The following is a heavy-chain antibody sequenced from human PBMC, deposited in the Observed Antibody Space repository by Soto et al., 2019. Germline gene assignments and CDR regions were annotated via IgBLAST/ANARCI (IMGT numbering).Heavy chain of an antibody. D-gene: IGHD2-15*01. V-gene: IGHV3-7*01. CDR3: ARNLEQTPQKYNNYYCMDV. CDR2: INQDGSEK. Sequence: QPGGSLRLSCAPSGFTFNSYLMSWARQAPGKGLEWVANINQDGSEKYYVDSVKGRFTVSRDNADNSLYLQMNSLRAEDTAVYYCARNLEQTPQKYNNYYCMDVWGKGTTVTVSS. CDR1: GFTFNSYL. J-gene: IGHJ6*03.